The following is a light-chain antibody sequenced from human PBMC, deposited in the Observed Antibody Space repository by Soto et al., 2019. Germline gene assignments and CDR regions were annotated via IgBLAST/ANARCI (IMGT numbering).Light chain of an antibody. CDR2: EGT. J-gene: IGLJ2*01. CDR1: SSNVGSYNL. V-gene: IGLV2-23*01. Sequence: QSALTQPASVSGSPEQSITISCTGTSSNVGSYNLVSWYQQHPGKAPKLMIYEGTKRPSGVSNRFSGSRSGNTASLTISGLQAEDEADYYCCSYASSGTYVVFGGGTKVTVL. CDR3: CSYASSGTYVV.